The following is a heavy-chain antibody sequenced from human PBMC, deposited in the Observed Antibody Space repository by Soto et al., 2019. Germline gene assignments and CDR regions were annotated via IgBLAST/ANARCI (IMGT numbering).Heavy chain of an antibody. CDR3: ARDLYCSGGSCYSGGWFDP. V-gene: IGHV1-2*04. J-gene: IGHJ5*02. Sequence: ASVKVSCKASGYTFTGYYMHWVRQAPGQGLEWMGWINPNSGGTNYAQKFQGWVTMTRDTSISTAYMELSRLRSDDTAVYYCARDLYCSGGSCYSGGWFDPWGQGTLVTVSS. CDR2: INPNSGGT. CDR1: GYTFTGYY. D-gene: IGHD2-15*01.